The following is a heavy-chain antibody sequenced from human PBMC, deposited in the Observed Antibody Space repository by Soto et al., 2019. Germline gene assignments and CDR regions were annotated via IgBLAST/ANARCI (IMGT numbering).Heavy chain of an antibody. CDR3: ARDGYYYAGSGYYYYFDY. V-gene: IGHV1-69*12. Sequence: QVQLVQSGAEVKKPGSSVKVSCKASGGTFSSYAISWVRQAPGQGLEWMGGIIPIFGTANYAQKFQARVTLTADVSTSTAYRELSSLRSEDTVVYYCARDGYYYAGSGYYYYFDYWGQGTLVTVSS. CDR1: GGTFSSYA. D-gene: IGHD3-22*01. J-gene: IGHJ4*02. CDR2: IIPIFGTA.